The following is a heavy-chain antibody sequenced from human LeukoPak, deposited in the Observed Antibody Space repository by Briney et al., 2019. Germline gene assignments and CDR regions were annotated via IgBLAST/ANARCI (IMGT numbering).Heavy chain of an antibody. CDR2: IYHSGST. CDR3: ARDRLDSSGYFRGVMDV. CDR1: GGSISSSNW. Sequence: SETLSLTCTVSGGSISSSNWWSWVRQPPGKGLEWIGEIYHSGSTNYNPSLKSRVTISVDKSKNQFSLKLSSVTAADTAVYYCARDRLDSSGYFRGVMDVWGKGTTVTVSS. J-gene: IGHJ6*04. D-gene: IGHD3-22*01. V-gene: IGHV4-4*02.